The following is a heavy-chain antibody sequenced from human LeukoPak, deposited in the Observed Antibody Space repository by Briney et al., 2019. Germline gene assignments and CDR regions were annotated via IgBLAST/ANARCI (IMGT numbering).Heavy chain of an antibody. J-gene: IGHJ4*02. D-gene: IGHD3-10*01. CDR3: ATVGGSGSYSQYYFDY. CDR2: IYYSGST. Sequence: PSETLSLTCTVSGGSISSYYWSWIRQPPGKGLEWIGYIYYSGSTNYNPSLKSRVTISVDTSKNQFSLKLSSVAAADTAVYYCATVGGSGSYSQYYFDYWGQGTLVTVSS. CDR1: GGSISSYY. V-gene: IGHV4-59*01.